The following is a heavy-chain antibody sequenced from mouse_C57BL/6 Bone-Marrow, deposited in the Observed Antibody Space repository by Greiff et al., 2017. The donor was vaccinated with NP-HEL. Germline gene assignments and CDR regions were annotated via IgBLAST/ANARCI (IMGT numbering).Heavy chain of an antibody. CDR1: GFTFSDSY. D-gene: IGHD2-3*01. CDR2: ISNGGGST. J-gene: IGHJ4*01. Sequence: EVKVVESGGGLVQPGGSLKLSCAASGFTFSDSYMYWVRQTPEKRLEWVAYISNGGGSTYYPDTVKGRFTISRDNAKNTLYLQMSRLKSEDTAMYYCARLDGYPHYYAMDYWGQGTSGTVSS. CDR3: ARLDGYPHYYAMDY. V-gene: IGHV5-12*01.